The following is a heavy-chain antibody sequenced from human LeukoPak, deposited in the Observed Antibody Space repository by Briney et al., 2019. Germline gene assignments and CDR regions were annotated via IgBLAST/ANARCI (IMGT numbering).Heavy chain of an antibody. V-gene: IGHV1-2*02. CDR1: GYTFTGYY. Sequence: ASVKVSCKASGYTFTGYYMHWVRQAPGQGLEGMEWINPNSGGTNYAQKFQGRVTMTRDTSISTAYMELSRLRSDDTAVYYCAREACGGDCSELDYWGQGTLVTVSS. D-gene: IGHD2-21*01. CDR2: INPNSGGT. CDR3: AREACGGDCSELDY. J-gene: IGHJ4*02.